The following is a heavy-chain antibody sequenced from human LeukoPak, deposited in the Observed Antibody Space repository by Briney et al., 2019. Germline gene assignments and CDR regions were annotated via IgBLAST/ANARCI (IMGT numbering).Heavy chain of an antibody. Sequence: PGGSLRLSCAASGFTFSSYWMHWVRQAPGKGLVWVSRINSDGSSTSYADSVKGRFTISRDNAKNTLYLQMNSLRAEDTAVYYCARGVYDSRHGGDYWGQGTLVTVSS. V-gene: IGHV3-74*01. CDR2: INSDGSST. CDR3: ARGVYDSRHGGDY. J-gene: IGHJ4*02. D-gene: IGHD3-22*01. CDR1: GFTFSSYW.